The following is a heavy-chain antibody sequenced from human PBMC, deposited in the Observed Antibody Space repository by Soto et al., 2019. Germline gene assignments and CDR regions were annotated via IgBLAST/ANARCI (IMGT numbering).Heavy chain of an antibody. Sequence: SQTLSLTCVISGDSVSSNSAAWNWIRQSPSRGLEWLGRTYYRTRWYYDYAVSVRRRITVNPDTSKNQFSLQLTSVTPENTAVYYCAGTTSHYWYYMDVWGKGTTVTVSS. CDR2: TYYRTRWYY. CDR3: AGTTSHYWYYMDV. V-gene: IGHV6-1*01. J-gene: IGHJ6*03. CDR1: GDSVSSNSAA. D-gene: IGHD1-7*01.